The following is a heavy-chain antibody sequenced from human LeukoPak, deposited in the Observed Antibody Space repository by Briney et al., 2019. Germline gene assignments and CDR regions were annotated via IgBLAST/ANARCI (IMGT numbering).Heavy chain of an antibody. J-gene: IGHJ3*02. CDR1: GFTFDDYA. CDR3: AVADYSKAFDI. V-gene: IGHV3-9*01. Sequence: SLRLSCAASGFTFDDYAMHWVRQAPGKGLEWVSGISWNSGSIGYADSVKGRFTISRDNAKNSLYLQMNSLRAEDTALYYCAVADYSKAFDIWGQGTMVTVSS. CDR2: ISWNSGSI. D-gene: IGHD4-11*01.